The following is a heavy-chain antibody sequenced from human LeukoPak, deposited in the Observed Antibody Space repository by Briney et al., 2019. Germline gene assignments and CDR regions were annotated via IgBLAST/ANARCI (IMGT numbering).Heavy chain of an antibody. D-gene: IGHD3-22*01. CDR3: ASVPFVVIIGEYFQH. V-gene: IGHV3-33*01. CDR1: GFTFSSYG. CDR2: IWYDGSNK. Sequence: GGSLRLSCAASGFTFSSYGMHWVRQAPGKGLEWVAVIWYDGSNKYYADSVRGRFTISRDNSKNTLYLQMNSLRAEDTAVYYCASVPFVVIIGEYFQHWGQGTLVTVSS. J-gene: IGHJ1*01.